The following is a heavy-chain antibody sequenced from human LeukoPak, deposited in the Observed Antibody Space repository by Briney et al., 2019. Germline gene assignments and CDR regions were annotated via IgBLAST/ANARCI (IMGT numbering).Heavy chain of an antibody. J-gene: IGHJ4*02. CDR1: GYTFTNYD. CDR3: ARGRGTSSAEQSLLDY. V-gene: IGHV1-8*01. CDR2: MNPNSGNA. Sequence: ASVKVSCKASGYTFTNYDINWVRQATGQGLEWMGWMNPNSGNAGYAQRLQGRVTMTRDTSITTAYMELNSLRSDDTAVYYCARGRGTSSAEQSLLDYWGQGTLVTVSS. D-gene: IGHD6-6*01.